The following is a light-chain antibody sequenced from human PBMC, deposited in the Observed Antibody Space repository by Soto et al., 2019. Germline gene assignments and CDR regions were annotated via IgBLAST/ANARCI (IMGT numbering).Light chain of an antibody. Sequence: DIVLTQSPGTLSLSPGERATLSCRASQSVSSAYLAWYQQKPGQAPRLLIYGASPRATGIPDRFSGSGSGTDFTLTISRLEPEDLAVYYCQQYGNSPPWTFGQGNKVEIK. J-gene: IGKJ1*01. V-gene: IGKV3-20*01. CDR1: QSVSSAY. CDR3: QQYGNSPPWT. CDR2: GAS.